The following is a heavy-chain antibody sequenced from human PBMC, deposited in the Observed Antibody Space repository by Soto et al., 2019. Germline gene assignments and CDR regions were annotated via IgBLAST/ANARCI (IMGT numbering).Heavy chain of an antibody. CDR3: ARHSLALRRNNWFDP. D-gene: IGHD3-3*02. CDR2: IFYLGSS. Sequence: SETLSLTCTVSGYSIISSDFYWGWVRQPPGKGLEWIGSIFYLGSSYYNPSLKSRVTMSVDTSKNQFSLRLRSVTAADTALYFCARHSLALRRNNWFDPWGQGIMVTVSS. CDR1: GYSIISSDFY. J-gene: IGHJ5*02. V-gene: IGHV4-39*01.